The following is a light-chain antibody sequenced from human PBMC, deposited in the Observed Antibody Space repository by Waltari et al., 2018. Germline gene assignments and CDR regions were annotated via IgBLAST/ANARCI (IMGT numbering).Light chain of an antibody. J-gene: IGLJ7*01. Sequence: QSVLTQPPSVSAAPGQRVTISFSGGRPNLWNYYVSWYRQFPGTAPNILIYENTERPSGIPGRFSGSKSGTSATLDITGLQAGDEADYYCGTWDSSLSGAVFGGGTHLTVL. CDR1: RPNLWNYY. V-gene: IGLV1-51*02. CDR3: GTWDSSLSGAV. CDR2: ENT.